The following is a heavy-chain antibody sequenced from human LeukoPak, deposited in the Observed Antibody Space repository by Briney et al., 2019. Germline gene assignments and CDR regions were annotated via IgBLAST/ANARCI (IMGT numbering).Heavy chain of an antibody. CDR3: ARHGGGGRYCSSTSCYGGHLYMDV. CDR2: IYPGDSDT. Sequence: GESLKISCQGSGYTFTIYWIGGVRQMPGKGLEWMGIIYPGDSDTRYSPSFQGQVTISADKSISTAYLQWSSLKASDTAMYYCARHGGGGRYCSSTSCYGGHLYMDVWGKGTTVTVSS. V-gene: IGHV5-51*01. CDR1: GYTFTIYW. D-gene: IGHD2-2*01. J-gene: IGHJ6*03.